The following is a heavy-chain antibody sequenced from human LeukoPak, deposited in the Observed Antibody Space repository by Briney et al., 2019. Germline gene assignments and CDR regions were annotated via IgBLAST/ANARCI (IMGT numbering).Heavy chain of an antibody. V-gene: IGHV1-18*01. CDR1: GYTFTSYG. CDR3: ARGRLVWGSYRPEMFDY. D-gene: IGHD3-16*02. Sequence: ASVKVSCKASGYTFTSYGISWVRQAPGQGREWMGWISLYNGNTNYAQTLQGRVTKTTDTSTGPAYMELRSLRSDDTAVYYCARGRLVWGSYRPEMFDYWGQGTLVTVSS. CDR2: ISLYNGNT. J-gene: IGHJ4*02.